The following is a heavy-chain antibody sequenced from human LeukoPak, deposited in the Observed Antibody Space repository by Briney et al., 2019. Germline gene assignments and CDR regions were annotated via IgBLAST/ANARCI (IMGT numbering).Heavy chain of an antibody. CDR3: AKDLGSVVTPPSLDY. CDR1: GFTFSSYS. J-gene: IGHJ4*02. D-gene: IGHD4-23*01. V-gene: IGHV3-23*01. Sequence: GGSLRLSCAASGFTFSSYSMNWVRQAPGKGLEWVSAVSGSGGSTYYADSVKGRFTISRDNSKNTLFLQMSSLRAEDTAVYYCAKDLGSVVTPPSLDYWGQGTLVTVSS. CDR2: VSGSGGST.